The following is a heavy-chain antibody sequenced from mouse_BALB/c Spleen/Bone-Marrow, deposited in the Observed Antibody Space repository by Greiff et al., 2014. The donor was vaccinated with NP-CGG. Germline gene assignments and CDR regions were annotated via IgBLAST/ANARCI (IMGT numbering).Heavy chain of an antibody. CDR2: IYPGDGST. CDR3: ARSGDSSGYGFDY. J-gene: IGHJ3*01. CDR1: GYTFTSYD. Sequence: LQQSGPELVKPGALVEISCKASGYTFTSYDINWVKQRPGQGLEWIGWIYPGDGSTKYNEKFKGKATLTADKSSSTAYMQLSSLSSENSAVYCGARSGDSSGYGFDYWGQGTLVTVSS. D-gene: IGHD3-2*01. V-gene: IGHV1S33*01.